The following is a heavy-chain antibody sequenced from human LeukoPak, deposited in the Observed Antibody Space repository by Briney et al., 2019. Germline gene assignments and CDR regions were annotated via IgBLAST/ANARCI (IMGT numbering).Heavy chain of an antibody. CDR2: IIPIFGTA. Sequence: SVKVSCKASGDTFSSYAISWVRQAPGQGLEWMGGIIPIFGTANYAQKFQGRVTITADESTSTAYMELSRLRSDDTAVYYCASSAVVVAARFNWFDPWGQGTLVTVSS. CDR1: GDTFSSYA. D-gene: IGHD2-15*01. V-gene: IGHV1-69*13. J-gene: IGHJ5*02. CDR3: ASSAVVVAARFNWFDP.